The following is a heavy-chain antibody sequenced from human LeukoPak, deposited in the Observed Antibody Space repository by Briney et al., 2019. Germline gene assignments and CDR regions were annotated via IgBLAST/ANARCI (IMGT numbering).Heavy chain of an antibody. CDR2: IYDSGST. V-gene: IGHV4-39*07. CDR3: AGGIAVADTLGY. Sequence: SETLSHTCTVSGGSIRSSYYYWGSIRQPTGKGLEWIGSIYDSGSTYYNPTLKSRVTISVYTSKNQFSLKLSSVTAADTAVYYCAGGIAVADTLGYCGQGTLVTVSS. CDR1: GGSIRSSYYY. D-gene: IGHD6-19*01. J-gene: IGHJ4*02.